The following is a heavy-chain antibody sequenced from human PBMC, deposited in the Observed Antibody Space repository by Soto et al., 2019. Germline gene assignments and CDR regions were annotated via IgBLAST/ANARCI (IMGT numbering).Heavy chain of an antibody. Sequence: TSETLSLTCAVSGVSIHNSHSFWVWIRHPPGKGLEFIGSMYYSGGANYNPSLKSRVTISLDTSKNQFSLTVNSVTAADTAIYYCGRVVEGATRHTDFDSWGQGTLVTVSS. D-gene: IGHD2-15*01. V-gene: IGHV4-39*01. CDR1: GVSIHNSHSF. CDR2: MYYSGGA. CDR3: GRVVEGATRHTDFDS. J-gene: IGHJ5*01.